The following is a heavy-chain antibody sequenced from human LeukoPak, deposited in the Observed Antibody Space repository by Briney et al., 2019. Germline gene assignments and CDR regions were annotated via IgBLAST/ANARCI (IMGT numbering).Heavy chain of an antibody. J-gene: IGHJ4*02. CDR3: ARQPLVRDCGGDCEFDY. Sequence: GESLKISCKGSGYSFSNYWIGWVLQIPGKGLELMGIFYPGDSNTRYSPSFQGQVTISADRSISTAYLQWSSLKASDTAIYYCARQPLVRDCGGDCEFDYWGQGTLVSVSS. CDR2: FYPGDSNT. D-gene: IGHD2-21*02. V-gene: IGHV5-51*01. CDR1: GYSFSNYW.